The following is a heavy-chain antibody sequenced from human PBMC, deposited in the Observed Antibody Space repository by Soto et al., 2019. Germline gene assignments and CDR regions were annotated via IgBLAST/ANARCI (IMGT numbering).Heavy chain of an antibody. CDR2: XNXXXGXT. J-gene: IGHJ5*02. V-gene: IGHV1-8*01. CDR3: ARMETFGSLNWFDP. CDR1: GYSFTNND. D-gene: IGHD3-16*01. Sequence: GASVKVSCKASGYSFTNNDVSLVRQATGQXREWMXWXNXXXGXTXXXKXXQXRVTMTRDISIATAYMELSSLRSDDTAIYYCARMETFGSLNWFDPWGQGTLVTVSS.